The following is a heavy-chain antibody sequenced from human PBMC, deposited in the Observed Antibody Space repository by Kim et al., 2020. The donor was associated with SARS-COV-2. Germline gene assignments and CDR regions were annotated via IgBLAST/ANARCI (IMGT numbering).Heavy chain of an antibody. CDR1: GGSFSGYY. CDR3: ARGTVREEGVRGVTPFDY. Sequence: SETLSLTCAVYGGSFSGYYWSWIRQPPGKGLEWIGEINHSGSTNYNPSLKSRVTISVDTSKNQFSLKLSSVTAADTAVYYCARGTVREEGVRGVTPFDYWGQGTLVTVSS. CDR2: INHSGST. J-gene: IGHJ4*02. D-gene: IGHD3-10*01. V-gene: IGHV4-34*01.